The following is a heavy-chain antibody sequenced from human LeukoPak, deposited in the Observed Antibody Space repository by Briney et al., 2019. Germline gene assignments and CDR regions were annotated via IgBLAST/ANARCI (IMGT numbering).Heavy chain of an antibody. V-gene: IGHV3-30-3*01. J-gene: IGHJ4*02. CDR1: GFTFSSYA. CDR2: ISYDGSNK. Sequence: GGSLRLSCAASGFTFSSYAMHWVRQAPGKGLEWVAVISYDGSNKYYADSVKGRFTISRDNSKNTLYLQMNSLRAEDTAVYYCAKALVGNSGSYWGQETLVTVSS. D-gene: IGHD1-26*01. CDR3: AKALVGNSGSY.